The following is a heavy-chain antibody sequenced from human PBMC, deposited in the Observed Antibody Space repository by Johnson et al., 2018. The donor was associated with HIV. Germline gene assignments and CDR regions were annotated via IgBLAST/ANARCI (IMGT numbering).Heavy chain of an antibody. D-gene: IGHD2-15*01. CDR3: AREMVAAKDAFDI. CDR2: ISYDGSNK. Sequence: QVQLVESGGGVVQPGRSLRLSCAASGFTFSSYAMHWVRQAPGKGLAWVAVISYDGSNKYYPDSVKGRFTISRDNFKNTLYLQMDSLRAEDTAVYFCAREMVAAKDAFDIWGQGTMVTVSS. V-gene: IGHV3-30-3*01. J-gene: IGHJ3*02. CDR1: GFTFSSYA.